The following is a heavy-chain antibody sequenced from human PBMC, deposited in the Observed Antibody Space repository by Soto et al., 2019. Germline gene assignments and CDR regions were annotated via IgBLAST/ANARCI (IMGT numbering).Heavy chain of an antibody. J-gene: IGHJ4*02. Sequence: QVQLQESGPGLVKPSETLSLTCTVSGGSVSSGSYYWSWIRQPPGKGLEWIGYIYYSGSTNYNPSLESRVTISVDTYKNQFSLKLSSVTAADTAVYYCARGSSGWDDTYYFDYWGQGTLVTVSS. CDR3: ARGSSGWDDTYYFDY. CDR2: IYYSGST. CDR1: GGSVSSGSYY. V-gene: IGHV4-61*01. D-gene: IGHD6-19*01.